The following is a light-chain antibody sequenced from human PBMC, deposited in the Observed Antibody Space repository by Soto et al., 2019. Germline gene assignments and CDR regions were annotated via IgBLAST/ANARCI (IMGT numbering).Light chain of an antibody. CDR2: DVS. CDR3: SSYTSSSTLYV. CDR1: SSDFGGYNY. V-gene: IGLV2-14*01. Sequence: VLTQPASVSGSPGQSITISCTGTSSDFGGYNYVSWYQQHPGKAPKLMIYDVSNRPSGVSNRFSGSKSGNTASLTISGLQAEDEADYYCSSYTSSSTLYVFGTGTKVTVL. J-gene: IGLJ1*01.